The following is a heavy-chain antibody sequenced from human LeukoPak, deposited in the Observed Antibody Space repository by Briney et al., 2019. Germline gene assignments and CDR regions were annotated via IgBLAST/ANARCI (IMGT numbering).Heavy chain of an antibody. Sequence: GGTLRLSCAASGFTFSDYYMSWIRQAPGKGLEWGSYISSSSSYTNYADSVKGRFTISRDNAKNSLYLQMNSLRAEDTAVYYCARDSVYYDILTGYYSAFDIWGQGTMVTVSS. CDR1: GFTFSDYY. CDR3: ARDSVYYDILTGYYSAFDI. D-gene: IGHD3-9*01. J-gene: IGHJ3*02. V-gene: IGHV3-11*05. CDR2: ISSSSSYT.